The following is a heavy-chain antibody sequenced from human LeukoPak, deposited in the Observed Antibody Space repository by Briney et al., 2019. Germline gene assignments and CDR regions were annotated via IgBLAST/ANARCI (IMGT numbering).Heavy chain of an antibody. V-gene: IGHV3-64*01. J-gene: IGHJ4*02. CDR3: AREGLVGATDY. CDR1: GFTFSSYA. Sequence: GGSPRLSCAASGFTFSSYAMHWVRQAPGKGLEYVSAISSNGGSTYYANSVKGRFTISRDNSKNTLYLQMGGLRAEDMAVYYCAREGLVGATDYWGQGTLVTVSS. D-gene: IGHD1-26*01. CDR2: ISSNGGST.